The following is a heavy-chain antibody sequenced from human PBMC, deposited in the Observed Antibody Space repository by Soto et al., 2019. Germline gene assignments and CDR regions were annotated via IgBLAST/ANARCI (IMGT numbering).Heavy chain of an antibody. V-gene: IGHV3-9*01. CDR3: AKDMGGHMPFDY. J-gene: IGHJ4*02. D-gene: IGHD2-15*01. Sequence: PGGSLRLSCAASGFTFDDSGMHWVRQAPGKGLEWVSAISWNSAIIGYADSVKGRFTISRDNAKNSLYLQMNSLRADDTAVYYCAKDMGGHMPFDYWGQGT. CDR1: GFTFDDSG. CDR2: ISWNSAII.